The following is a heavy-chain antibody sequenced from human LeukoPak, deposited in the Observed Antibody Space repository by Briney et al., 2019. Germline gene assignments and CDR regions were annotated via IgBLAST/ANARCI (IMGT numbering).Heavy chain of an antibody. CDR3: ARSPHYRSDVYGVRPPLFENWFDP. Sequence: GASVKVSCKASGYNFIDYYIHWVRQAPGQGLVWMGWIDPKSGGTNYAQRFQGRVTMTRDTSITTAYMALTRLRSDDTAVYYCARSPHYRSDVYGVRPPLFENWFDPWGQGTLVTVSS. D-gene: IGHD6-19*01. CDR1: GYNFIDYY. J-gene: IGHJ5*02. CDR2: IDPKSGGT. V-gene: IGHV1-2*02.